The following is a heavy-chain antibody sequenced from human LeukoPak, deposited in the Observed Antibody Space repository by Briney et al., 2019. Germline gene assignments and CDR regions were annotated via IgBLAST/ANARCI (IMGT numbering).Heavy chain of an antibody. J-gene: IGHJ4*02. D-gene: IGHD1-26*01. CDR3: ARDREGAMDFDY. CDR1: GGSISSYH. Sequence: PSETLSLTCSVSGGSISSYHWSWIRQPAGKGLEWIGRIYSSGSTNYNPSLKSRVTISGDKSKNQLSLKLSSVTAADTAVYYCARDREGAMDFDYWGQGTLVTVSS. CDR2: IYSSGST. V-gene: IGHV4-4*07.